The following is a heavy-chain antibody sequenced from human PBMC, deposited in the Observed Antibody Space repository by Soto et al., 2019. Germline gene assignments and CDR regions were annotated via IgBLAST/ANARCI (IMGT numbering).Heavy chain of an antibody. Sequence: WGSLRLSCAASGFTFSSYAMSWVRQAPWKGLEWVSAISVSGGSTYYADSVKGRFTISRDNSKNTLYLQMNSLRAEDTAVYYCAKDREWGFPRDAFDIWGQGTIVTVS. CDR2: ISVSGGST. V-gene: IGHV3-23*01. D-gene: IGHD3-3*01. CDR1: GFTFSSYA. J-gene: IGHJ3*02. CDR3: AKDREWGFPRDAFDI.